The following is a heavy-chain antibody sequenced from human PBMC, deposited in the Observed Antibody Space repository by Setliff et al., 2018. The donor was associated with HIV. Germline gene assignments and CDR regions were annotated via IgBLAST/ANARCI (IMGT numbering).Heavy chain of an antibody. Sequence: GGSLRLSCEASGFTFSSYDFHWVRQAAGKGLEWVSAIGTGGDTYYVDSVKGRFTISRENARNSLYLQMNSLRAGDTAVYYCAREIRTVYTGGHYCYGIDVWGQGTAVTVSS. CDR3: AREIRTVYTGGHYCYGIDV. J-gene: IGHJ6*02. V-gene: IGHV3-13*01. D-gene: IGHD3-16*01. CDR2: IGTGGDT. CDR1: GFTFSSYD.